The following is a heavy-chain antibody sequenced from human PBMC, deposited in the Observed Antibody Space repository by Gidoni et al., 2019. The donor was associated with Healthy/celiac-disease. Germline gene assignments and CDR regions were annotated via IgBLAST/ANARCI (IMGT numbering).Heavy chain of an antibody. CDR3: ARDMDDGDRNYYYYYMDV. V-gene: IGHV3-11*06. CDR1: GFTFSNYY. CDR2: ISSSSSYT. Sequence: QVQLVESGGGLVKPGGSLRLSCAAAGFTFSNYYMSWIRQAPGTGLEWVSYISSSSSYTNYADSVKGRFTISRDNAKNSLYLQMNSLRAEDTAVYYCARDMDDGDRNYYYYYMDVWGKGTTVTVSS. J-gene: IGHJ6*03. D-gene: IGHD4-17*01.